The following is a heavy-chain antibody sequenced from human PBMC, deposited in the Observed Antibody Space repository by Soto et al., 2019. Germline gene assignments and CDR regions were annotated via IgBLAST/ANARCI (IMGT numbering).Heavy chain of an antibody. V-gene: IGHV4-39*01. CDR1: GGSISSSSYY. Sequence: SEPLSLTCTVSGGSISSSSYYWGWIRQPPGKGLEWIGSIYYSGSTYYNPSLKSRVTISVDTSKNQFSLKLSSVTAADTAVYDCTRQFTGIAVARPDYWVQGTLVT. CDR3: TRQFTGIAVARPDY. D-gene: IGHD6-19*01. CDR2: IYYSGST. J-gene: IGHJ4*02.